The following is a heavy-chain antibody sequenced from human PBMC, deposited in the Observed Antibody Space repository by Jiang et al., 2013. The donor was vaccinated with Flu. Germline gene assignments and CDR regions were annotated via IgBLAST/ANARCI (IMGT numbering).Heavy chain of an antibody. D-gene: IGHD6-19*01. Sequence: KPGESLKISCQGSGYSFTSYWIGWVRQMPGKGLEWMGIIYPGDSDTRYSPSFQGQVTISADKSISTAYLQWSSLKASDTAMYYCARERAVAGSYYYYGMDVWGQGTTVTVSS. CDR2: IYPGDSDT. V-gene: IGHV5-51*01. J-gene: IGHJ6*02. CDR1: GYSFTSYW. CDR3: ARERAVAGSYYYYGMDV.